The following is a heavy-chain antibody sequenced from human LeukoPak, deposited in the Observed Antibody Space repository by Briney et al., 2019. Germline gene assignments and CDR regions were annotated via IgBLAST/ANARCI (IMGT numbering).Heavy chain of an antibody. D-gene: IGHD4-11*01. J-gene: IGHJ4*02. Sequence: SETLSLTRTVSRGSISSSSYYGGWIRQPPGKGLECIGSIYYSGSTNYYPSLKRRVTISIDTSKSQISLKLSSVPAADTAVYYCARVGLGLTTPLDNWGQGTLVTVSS. CDR1: RGSISSSSYY. V-gene: IGHV4-39*07. CDR2: IYYSGST. CDR3: ARVGLGLTTPLDN.